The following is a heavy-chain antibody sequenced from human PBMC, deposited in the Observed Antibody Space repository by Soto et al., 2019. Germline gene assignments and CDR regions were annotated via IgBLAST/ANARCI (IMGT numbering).Heavy chain of an antibody. CDR1: GFTFSGSA. J-gene: IGHJ3*02. CDR2: IRSKVDSYAT. D-gene: IGHD2-8*02. CDR3: AKATAAGGGAFDI. Sequence: EVQLVESGGGLVQPGESRKLSCAASGFTFSGSAMHWVRQASGKGLEWVGRIRSKVDSYATVYAASVKGRFTISRDDSKNTAHLQMNSLKTEDTAVYYCAKATAAGGGAFDICGQGTMVTVSS. V-gene: IGHV3-73*02.